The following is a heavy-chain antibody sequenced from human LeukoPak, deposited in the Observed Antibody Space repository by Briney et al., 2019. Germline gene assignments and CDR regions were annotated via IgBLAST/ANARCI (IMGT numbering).Heavy chain of an antibody. V-gene: IGHV1-18*04. Sequence: ASVKVSCKASSYTFNSHGISWVRQAPGQGLEWMGWISAYNGDTNFAQKFQGRVTLTTDRTTSTAYLELRSLRSDDTAVYYCARDPSNTSGWKTWFDPWGQGTLVTVSS. CDR3: ARDPSNTSGWKTWFDP. CDR2: ISAYNGDT. J-gene: IGHJ5*02. D-gene: IGHD6-19*01. CDR1: SYTFNSHG.